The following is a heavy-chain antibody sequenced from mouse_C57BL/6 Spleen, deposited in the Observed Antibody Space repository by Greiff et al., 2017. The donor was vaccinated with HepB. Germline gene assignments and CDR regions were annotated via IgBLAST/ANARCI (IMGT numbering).Heavy chain of an antibody. D-gene: IGHD1-1*01. V-gene: IGHV6-3*01. CDR2: IRLKSDNYAT. Sequence: EVKLVESGGGLVQPGGSMKLSCVASGFTFSNYWMNWVRQSPEKGLEWVAQIRLKSDNYATHYAESVKGRFTISRDDSKRSVYLQMKNLRAEDTGIYYCTVGYGSWYFDVWGTGTTVTVSS. CDR3: TVGYGSWYFDV. J-gene: IGHJ1*03. CDR1: GFTFSNYW.